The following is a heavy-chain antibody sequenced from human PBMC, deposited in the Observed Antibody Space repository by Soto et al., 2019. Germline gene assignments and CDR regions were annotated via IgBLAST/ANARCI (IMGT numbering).Heavy chain of an antibody. J-gene: IGHJ4*02. CDR3: ARTQRYCSGGSCYNY. D-gene: IGHD2-15*01. CDR1: GYTFTSYD. CDR2: MNPNSGNT. Sequence: GASVKVSCKASGYTFTSYDINWVRQATGQGLEWMGWMNPNSGNTGYAQKFQGRVTMTRNTSISTAYMELSSLRSEDTAVYYCARTQRYCSGGSCYNYWGQGTLVTVSS. V-gene: IGHV1-8*01.